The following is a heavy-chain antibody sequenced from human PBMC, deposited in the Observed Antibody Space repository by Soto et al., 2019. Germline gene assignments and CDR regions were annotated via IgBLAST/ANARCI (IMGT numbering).Heavy chain of an antibody. Sequence: EVQLVESGGGLVQPGGSLRLFCAASGFTFSSYSMNWVRQAPGKGLEWVSYISSSSSTIYYADFVKGRFTISRDNAKNSLYLQMNSLRAEDTAVYYCARAMGAAGHPSRPLYYYYYYMDVWGKGTPVTVSS. J-gene: IGHJ6*03. D-gene: IGHD3-16*01. CDR2: ISSSSSTI. CDR1: GFTFSSYS. CDR3: ARAMGAAGHPSRPLYYYYYYMDV. V-gene: IGHV3-48*01.